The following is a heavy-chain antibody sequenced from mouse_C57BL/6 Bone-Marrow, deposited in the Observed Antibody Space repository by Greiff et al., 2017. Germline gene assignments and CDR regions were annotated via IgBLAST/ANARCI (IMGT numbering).Heavy chain of an antibody. J-gene: IGHJ2*01. CDR3: VREGDGGYYPYYFDY. CDR2: IRSKSSNYAT. V-gene: IGHV10-3*01. Sequence: EVMLVESGGGLVQPKGSLKLSCAASGFTFNTYAMHWVRQAPGKGLEWVARIRSKSSNYATYYADSVKDRFTISRDDSQSMLYLQMNNLKTEDTAMYYCVREGDGGYYPYYFDYWGQGTTLTVSS. CDR1: GFTFNTYA. D-gene: IGHD2-3*01.